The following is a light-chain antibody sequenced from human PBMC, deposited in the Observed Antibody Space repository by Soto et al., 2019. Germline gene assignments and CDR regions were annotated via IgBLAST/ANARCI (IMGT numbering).Light chain of an antibody. CDR1: QSVSSY. V-gene: IGKV3-20*01. CDR3: QHYGSSPPYT. CDR2: GAS. J-gene: IGKJ2*01. Sequence: EIVLTQSPGTVSLSPGERATLSCRASQSVSSYLAWYQQKPGQAPRLLMYGASSRATGIPDRFSGSGSGTDFILTINRLEPEDFAVYYCQHYGSSPPYTFGQGTKLEIK.